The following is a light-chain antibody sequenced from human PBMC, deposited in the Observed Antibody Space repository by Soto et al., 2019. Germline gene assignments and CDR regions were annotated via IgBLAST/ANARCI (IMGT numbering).Light chain of an antibody. CDR3: GTWDSSLSAYV. Sequence: QSVLTQPPSVYAAPGQKVTISCSGNSSNNGSNYVSWYQQLPAAAPKLLIYENNRRPSGIPDRFSGSKSGTSATLGITGLQTGDEADYYCGTWDSSLSAYVFGAGTKVTVL. CDR2: ENN. J-gene: IGLJ1*01. V-gene: IGLV1-51*02. CDR1: SSNNGSNY.